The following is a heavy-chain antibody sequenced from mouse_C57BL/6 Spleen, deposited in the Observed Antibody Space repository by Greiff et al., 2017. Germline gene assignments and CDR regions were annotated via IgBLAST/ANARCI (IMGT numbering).Heavy chain of an antibody. CDR2: IHPNSGST. J-gene: IGHJ3*01. CDR1: GYTFTSYW. CDR3: AREIYDGSFFAY. Sequence: QVQLQQPGAELVKPGASVKLSCKASGYTFTSYWMHWVKQRPGQGLEWIGMIHPNSGSTNYNEKVKSKATLTVDKSSSTAYMQLSSLTSEDSAVYYCAREIYDGSFFAYWGQGTLVTVSA. D-gene: IGHD2-3*01. V-gene: IGHV1-64*01.